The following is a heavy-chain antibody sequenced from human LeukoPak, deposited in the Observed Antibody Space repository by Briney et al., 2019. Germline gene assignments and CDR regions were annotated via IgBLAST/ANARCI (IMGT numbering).Heavy chain of an antibody. CDR2: ISYDGSNK. V-gene: IGHV3-30-3*01. CDR1: GFTFSSYA. CDR3: ARDRGRYGMDV. J-gene: IGHJ6*02. Sequence: GGSLRLSCAASGFTFSSYAMHWVRQAPGKGLEGVAVISYDGSNKYYADSVKGRFTISRDNSKNTLYLQMNSLRAEDTAVYYCARDRGRYGMDVWGQGTTVTVSS.